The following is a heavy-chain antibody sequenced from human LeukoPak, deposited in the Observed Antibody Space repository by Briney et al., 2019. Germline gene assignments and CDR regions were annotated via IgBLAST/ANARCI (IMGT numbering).Heavy chain of an antibody. CDR1: GLTFISHA. CDR2: ISSNGGST. D-gene: IGHD6-19*01. V-gene: IGHV3-64*01. CDR3: ARDQGSGWYPFDY. Sequence: PGGSLRLSCAAAGLTFISHAMHWVRQPPGKELEYVSAISSNGGSTYYANSVKDRFTISRDNSKNTLYLQIGSLRAEDMAVYYCARDQGSGWYPFDYWGQGTLVTVSS. J-gene: IGHJ4*02.